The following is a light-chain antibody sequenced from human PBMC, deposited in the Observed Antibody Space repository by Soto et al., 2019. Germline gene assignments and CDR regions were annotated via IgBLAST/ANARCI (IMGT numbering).Light chain of an antibody. CDR3: QQYDNLP. CDR2: DAS. CDR1: QDISNY. J-gene: IGKJ4*01. Sequence: DIQMTQSPSSLSASVGDRVTITCQARQDISNYLNWYKQKRGKAPKLLIYDASNLETGVPSRFSGSGSGTDFTFTISSPQPEDIATYYCQQYDNLPFGGGTKVVIK. V-gene: IGKV1-33*01.